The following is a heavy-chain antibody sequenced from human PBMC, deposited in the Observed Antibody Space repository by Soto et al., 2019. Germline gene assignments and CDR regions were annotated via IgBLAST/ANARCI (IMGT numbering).Heavy chain of an antibody. CDR3: ATFTFGRPFDT. J-gene: IGHJ3*02. CDR2: ISGSGFST. V-gene: IGHV3-23*01. D-gene: IGHD3-16*01. CDR1: GVTFNTYA. Sequence: GGPLRLSCAASGVTFNTYAMSWVRQAPGQGLEWVSAISGSGFSTYYADSVKGRFSISSDSSKNTLFLQMNSLRADDTAVYFCATFTFGRPFDTWGQGTMVTVSS.